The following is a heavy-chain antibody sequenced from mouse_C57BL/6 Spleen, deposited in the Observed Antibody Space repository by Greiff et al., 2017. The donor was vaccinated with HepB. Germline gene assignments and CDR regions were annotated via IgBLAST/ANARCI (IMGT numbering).Heavy chain of an antibody. CDR1: GYTFTSYT. J-gene: IGHJ4*01. CDR2: INPSSGYT. D-gene: IGHD1-1*01. Sequence: VQLQQSGAELARPGASVKMSCKASGYTFTSYTMHWVKQRPGQGLEWIGYINPSSGYTKYNQKFKDKATLTADKSSSTADMQLSSLTSEDSAVYYCARVTTVVATDAMDYWGQGTSVTVSS. V-gene: IGHV1-4*01. CDR3: ARVTTVVATDAMDY.